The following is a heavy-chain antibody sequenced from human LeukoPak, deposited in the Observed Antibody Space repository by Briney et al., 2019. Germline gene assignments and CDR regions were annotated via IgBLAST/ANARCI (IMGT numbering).Heavy chain of an antibody. D-gene: IGHD2-2*02. Sequence: SETLSLTCTVSGGSISSYYWSWIRQPPGKGLEWIGYIYYSGSTNYNPSLKSRVTISVDTSKNQFSLKLGSVTAADTAVYYCARVMPRVPAAIGGDYYYYMDVWGKGTTVTVSS. CDR3: ARVMPRVPAAIGGDYYYYMDV. V-gene: IGHV4-59*01. CDR1: GGSISSYY. CDR2: IYYSGST. J-gene: IGHJ6*03.